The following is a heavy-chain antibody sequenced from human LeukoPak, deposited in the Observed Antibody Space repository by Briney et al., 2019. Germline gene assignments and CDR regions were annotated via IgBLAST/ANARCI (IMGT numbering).Heavy chain of an antibody. V-gene: IGHV4-31*03. CDR2: IYYSGST. CDR3: ARGIVIYSYYFDY. CDR1: GGSISSGGYY. D-gene: IGHD2/OR15-2a*01. J-gene: IGHJ4*02. Sequence: SETLSLTCTVSGGSISSGGYYWSWIRQHPGKGLEWIGYIYYSGSTYYSPSLKSRVTISVDTSKNQFSLKLSSVTAADTAVYYCARGIVIYSYYFDYWGQGTLVTVSS.